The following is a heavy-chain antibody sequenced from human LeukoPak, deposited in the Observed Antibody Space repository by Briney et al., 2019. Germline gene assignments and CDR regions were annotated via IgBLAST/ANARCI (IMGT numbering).Heavy chain of an antibody. CDR1: GFTFDDYG. CDR2: ISGSGGST. V-gene: IGHV3-23*01. J-gene: IGHJ3*02. CDR3: ANSRGWEGVFDI. D-gene: IGHD1-26*01. Sequence: PGGSLRLSCAASGFTFDDYGMSWVRQAPGKGLEWVSAISGSGGSTYYADSVKGRFTISRDNSKNTLYLQMNSLRAEDTAVYYCANSRGWEGVFDIWGQGTMVTVSS.